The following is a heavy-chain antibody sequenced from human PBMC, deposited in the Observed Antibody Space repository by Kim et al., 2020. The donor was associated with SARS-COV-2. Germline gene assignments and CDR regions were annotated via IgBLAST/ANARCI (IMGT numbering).Heavy chain of an antibody. CDR2: IYYSGST. V-gene: IGHV4-59*13. CDR3: AREVRSGWFDP. J-gene: IGHJ5*02. Sequence: SETLSLTCTVSGGSISSYYWSWIRQPPGKGLEWIGYIYYSGSTNYNPSLKSRVTISVDTSKNQFSLKLSSVTAADTAVYYCAREVRSGWFDPWGQGTLVT. D-gene: IGHD2-21*01. CDR1: GGSISSYY.